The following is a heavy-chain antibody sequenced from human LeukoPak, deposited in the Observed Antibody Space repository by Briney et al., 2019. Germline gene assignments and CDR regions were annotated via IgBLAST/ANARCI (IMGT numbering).Heavy chain of an antibody. CDR1: GYSISSGYY. CDR3: ARAFLTRYGSGSYYSMDV. V-gene: IGHV4-38-2*02. J-gene: IGHJ6*03. D-gene: IGHD3-10*01. Sequence: PSETLSLTCTVSGYSISSGYYWGWIRQPPGKGLEWIGSIYHSGSTYYNPSLKSRVTISVDTSKNQFSLKLSSVTAADTAVYYCARAFLTRYGSGSYYSMDVWGKGTTVTVSS. CDR2: IYHSGST.